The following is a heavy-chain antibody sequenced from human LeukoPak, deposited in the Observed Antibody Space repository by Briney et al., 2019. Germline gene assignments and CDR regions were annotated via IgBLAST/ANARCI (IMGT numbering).Heavy chain of an antibody. J-gene: IGHJ3*02. CDR1: GFTFSSYS. CDR2: ISSSSSYI. Sequence: PGGSLRLSCAASGFTFSSYSLNWVRQAPAKGLEWVSSISSSSSYIYYADSVKGRFTISRDNAKNSLYLQMNSLRAEDTAVYYCARDPPRGILTGPDDAFDIWGQGTMVTVSS. V-gene: IGHV3-21*04. CDR3: ARDPPRGILTGPDDAFDI. D-gene: IGHD3-9*01.